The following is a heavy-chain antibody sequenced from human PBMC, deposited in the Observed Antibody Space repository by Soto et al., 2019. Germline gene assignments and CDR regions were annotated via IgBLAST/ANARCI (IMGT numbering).Heavy chain of an antibody. V-gene: IGHV4-61*08. CDR1: VVSVSSGGYY. D-gene: IGHD3-22*01. J-gene: IGHJ4*02. CDR2: IFYSGTT. CDR3: ARVSIPYYYHTRAQYYFEY. Sequence: WETLSLTCTFSVVSVSSGGYYCSWIAQRPWMGLEWIGYIFYSGTTNDNPSLKSRVTMSLYTSKNQFSLQLSSVTAAATAVYYCARVSIPYYYHTRAQYYFEYLRQGTSGTVS.